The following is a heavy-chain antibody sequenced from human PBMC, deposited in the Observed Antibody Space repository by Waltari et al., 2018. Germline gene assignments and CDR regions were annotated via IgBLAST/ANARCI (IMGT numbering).Heavy chain of an antibody. CDR1: GVSVNSAPYS. Sequence: QVQLQESGPGLVKPSETLSLICTVSGVSVNSAPYSWSWIRQTPGKGLEWIGYMYYSGHTKYNPSLKSRFTISVDTSKKQVSLNLASVTAADTAMYYCARQGTMIQGAFDIWGQGTMVTVSS. D-gene: IGHD3-10*01. CDR2: MYYSGHT. J-gene: IGHJ3*02. CDR3: ARQGTMIQGAFDI. V-gene: IGHV4-61*01.